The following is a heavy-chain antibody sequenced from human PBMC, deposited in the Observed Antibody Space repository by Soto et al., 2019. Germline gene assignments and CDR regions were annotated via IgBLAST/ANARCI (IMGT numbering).Heavy chain of an antibody. Sequence: ASVKVSCKASGYTFTGYYMHWVRQAPGQGLEWMGWINPNSGGTNYAQKCQGRVTMTRDTSISTAYMELSRLRSDDTAVYYCARDLRRAAVEAWGQGTLVTVSS. J-gene: IGHJ4*02. CDR3: ARDLRRAAVEA. CDR1: GYTFTGYY. V-gene: IGHV1-2*02. D-gene: IGHD6-19*01. CDR2: INPNSGGT.